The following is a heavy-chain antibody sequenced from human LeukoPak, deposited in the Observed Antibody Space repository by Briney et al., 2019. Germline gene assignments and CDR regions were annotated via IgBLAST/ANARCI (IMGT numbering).Heavy chain of an antibody. J-gene: IGHJ4*02. CDR2: ITTSSSYM. Sequence: GGSLRLSCAASGFTFSAYNMNWVRRTPGKGLEWVSSITTSSSYMFYADSVRGRFTISRDNAENSLYLQMNSLRGEDTAVYYCARVEANYYDSSDLFDYWGQGTLVTVSS. CDR3: ARVEANYYDSSDLFDY. V-gene: IGHV3-21*01. D-gene: IGHD3-22*01. CDR1: GFTFSAYN.